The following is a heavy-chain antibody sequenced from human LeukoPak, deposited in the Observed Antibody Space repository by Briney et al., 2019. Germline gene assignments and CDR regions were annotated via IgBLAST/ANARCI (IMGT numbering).Heavy chain of an antibody. CDR2: MWYDGSNK. Sequence: AGRSLRLSCAASGFTFSSYGMHWVRQAPGKGLEWVAVMWYDGSNKFYADSAKGRFTISRDNSKNTLYLQMNSLRAEDTAVYYCARDHSSGWYSDYFDYWGQGTLVTPSA. CDR1: GFTFSSYG. CDR3: ARDHSSGWYSDYFDY. D-gene: IGHD6-19*01. V-gene: IGHV3-33*01. J-gene: IGHJ4*02.